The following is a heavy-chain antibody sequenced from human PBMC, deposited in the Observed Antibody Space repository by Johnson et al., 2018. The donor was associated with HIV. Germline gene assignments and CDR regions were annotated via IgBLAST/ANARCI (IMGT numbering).Heavy chain of an antibody. CDR1: GFTFSNYG. CDR2: IKQDGSEK. J-gene: IGHJ3*02. Sequence: QVQLVESGGGVVQPGRSLRLSCAASGFTFSNYGIHWVRQAPGKGLEWVANIKQDGSEKYYVDPVTGRCTTSRDNSKNTLYLQMNSLRAEDTAVYYCARVQVAMATIGYAFDIWGQGTMVTVSS. CDR3: ARVQVAMATIGYAFDI. D-gene: IGHD5-12*01. V-gene: IGHV3-33*01.